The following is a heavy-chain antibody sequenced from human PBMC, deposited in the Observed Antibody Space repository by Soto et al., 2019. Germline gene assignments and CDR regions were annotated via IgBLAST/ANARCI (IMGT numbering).Heavy chain of an antibody. CDR2: IGGSGRTT. D-gene: IGHD3-22*01. CDR1: AFTFNNYA. Sequence: EVQLLESGGGLVQPGGSLSLSCAASAFTFNNYAMSWVRQAPGKGLEWVSGIGGSGRTTYYADSVKGRFTISRDNSNNTLFLKMNSLRAEDTAVYYCAKSRYSDSSGDFYDYCGQGTLVTVSS. J-gene: IGHJ4*02. CDR3: AKSRYSDSSGDFYDY. V-gene: IGHV3-23*01.